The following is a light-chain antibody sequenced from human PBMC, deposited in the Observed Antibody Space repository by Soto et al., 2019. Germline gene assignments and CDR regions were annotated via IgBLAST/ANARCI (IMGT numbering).Light chain of an antibody. Sequence: EIVMTQSPATLSVSPGERATFSCRASQTVSTNLAWYQQKLGQAPMLLIYGASTRATGIPARFSGSGSGTEFTLTISSLQSEDFAVYYCQHYNNWYTFGQGTKLEIK. V-gene: IGKV3-15*01. CDR3: QHYNNWYT. CDR1: QTVSTN. CDR2: GAS. J-gene: IGKJ2*01.